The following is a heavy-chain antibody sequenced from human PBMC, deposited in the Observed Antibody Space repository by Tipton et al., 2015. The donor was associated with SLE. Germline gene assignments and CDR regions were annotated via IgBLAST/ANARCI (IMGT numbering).Heavy chain of an antibody. J-gene: IGHJ6*02. CDR3: ARGPGAAAILSYYYFYGMDV. CDR2: IYTSGST. V-gene: IGHV4-4*07. CDR1: GGSISSYY. Sequence: TLSLTCTVSGGSISSYYWSWIRQPAGKGLEWIGRIYTSGSTNYNPSLKSRVTMSVETSKNQFSLKLSSVTAADTAVYYCARGPGAAAILSYYYFYGMDVWGQGTTVTVSS. D-gene: IGHD6-13*01.